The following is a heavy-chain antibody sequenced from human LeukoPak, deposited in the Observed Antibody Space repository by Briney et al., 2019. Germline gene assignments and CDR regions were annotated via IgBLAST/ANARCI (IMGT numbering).Heavy chain of an antibody. J-gene: IGHJ4*02. CDR2: LNGDENTI. Sequence: PGGSPRLSCAASGFTFSIYWMHWVRQAPGKGLVWVSHLNGDENTITYADSVKGRFTISRDNAKNTLYLQMNSLRAEDTAVYYCVRGLGSYQFDYWGQGTLVTVAS. D-gene: IGHD2-2*01. V-gene: IGHV3-74*01. CDR3: VRGLGSYQFDY. CDR1: GFTFSIYW.